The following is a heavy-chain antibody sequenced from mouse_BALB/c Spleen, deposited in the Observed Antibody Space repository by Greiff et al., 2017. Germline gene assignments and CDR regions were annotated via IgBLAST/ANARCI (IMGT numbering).Heavy chain of an antibody. J-gene: IGHJ2*01. V-gene: IGHV1-54*03. CDR1: GYAFTNYL. Sequence: QVQLQQSGAELVRPGTSVKVSCKASGYAFTNYLIEWVKQRPGQGLEWIGVINPGSGGTNYNEKFKGKATLTADKSSSTAYMQLSSLTSDGSAVYFCARSDYGYGYGGQGTTLTVSA. CDR2: INPGSGGT. CDR3: ARSDYGYGY. D-gene: IGHD1-2*01.